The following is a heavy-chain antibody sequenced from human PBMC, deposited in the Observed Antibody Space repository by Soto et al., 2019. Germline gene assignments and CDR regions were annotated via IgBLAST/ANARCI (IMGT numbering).Heavy chain of an antibody. D-gene: IGHD2-15*01. J-gene: IGHJ4*02. CDR2: IIPVVGTG. Sequence: QVQLVQSGAEVRKPGSSVKVSCEASGGTFSSLAISWVRQAPGHGLEWMGGIIPVVGTGNYAQKSQCRRTITADESTTTAYLELSRLRSAHSAFYYCATDQGVWPRILRITGLDHWGQGTLVTFSS. CDR3: ATDQGVWPRILRITGLDH. V-gene: IGHV1-69*01. CDR1: GGTFSSLA.